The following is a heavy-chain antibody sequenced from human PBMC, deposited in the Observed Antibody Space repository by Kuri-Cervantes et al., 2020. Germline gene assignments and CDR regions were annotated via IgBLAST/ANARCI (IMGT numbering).Heavy chain of an antibody. Sequence: GGSLRLSCAASGFTVSSNYMSWVRQAPGKGLEWVSVIYSGGSTYYADSVKGRFTISRDNSKNTLYLQMNSLISDDTALYYCARDPYGSGDGYFDYWGQGTLVTVSS. D-gene: IGHD3-10*01. V-gene: IGHV3-53*05. CDR3: ARDPYGSGDGYFDY. CDR1: GFTVSSNY. J-gene: IGHJ4*02. CDR2: IYSGGST.